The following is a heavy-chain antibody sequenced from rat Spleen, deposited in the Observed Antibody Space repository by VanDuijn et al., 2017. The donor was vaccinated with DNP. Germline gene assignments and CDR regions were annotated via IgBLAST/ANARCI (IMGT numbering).Heavy chain of an antibody. D-gene: IGHD1-6*01. CDR3: TRSNSNGFPY. CDR2: ISYNGGTP. J-gene: IGHJ3*01. Sequence: EVLLVESDGGLVQPGRSLKLSCAVSGFTFSDYYMAWVRQAPAKGLEWVATISYNGGTPYYRDSVKGRFTISRDNAQSTLYLQMDSLRSEDTATYYFTRSNSNGFPYWGPVPLVTVST. CDR1: GFTFSDYY. V-gene: IGHV5-7*01.